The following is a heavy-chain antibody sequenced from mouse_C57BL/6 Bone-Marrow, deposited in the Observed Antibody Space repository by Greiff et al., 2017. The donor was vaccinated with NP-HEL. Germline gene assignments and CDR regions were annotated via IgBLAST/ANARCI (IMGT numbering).Heavy chain of an antibody. V-gene: IGHV5-6*01. D-gene: IGHD1-1*01. CDR2: ISSGGSYT. CDR1: GFTFSSYG. CDR3: ARGITTVVAWDY. J-gene: IGHJ2*01. Sequence: EVKLMESGGDLVKPGGSLKLSCAASGFTFSSYGMSWVRQTPDKRLEWVATISSGGSYTYYPDSVKGRFTSSRDNAKNTLYLQMSSLKSEDTAMYYCARGITTVVAWDYWGQGTTLTVSS.